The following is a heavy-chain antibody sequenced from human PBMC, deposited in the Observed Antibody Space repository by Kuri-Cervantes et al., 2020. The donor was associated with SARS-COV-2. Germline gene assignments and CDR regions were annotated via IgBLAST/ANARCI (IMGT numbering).Heavy chain of an antibody. D-gene: IGHD6-19*01. J-gene: IGHJ4*02. CDR3: AREQWLGPFDY. CDR1: GGSISSYY. CDR2: IYYSGST. Sequence: SETLSLTCTVSGGSISSYYWSWIRQPPGKGLEWIGYIYYSGSTNYNPSLKSRVTISVDTSKNQFSLKLRSVTAADTAVYYCAREQWLGPFDYWGQGTLVTVSS. V-gene: IGHV4-59*01.